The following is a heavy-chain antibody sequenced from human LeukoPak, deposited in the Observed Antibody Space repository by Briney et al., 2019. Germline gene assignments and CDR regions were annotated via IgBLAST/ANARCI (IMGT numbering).Heavy chain of an antibody. CDR2: IHTSGAN. CDR1: GDSISSANYH. Sequence: SETLSLTCTVSGDSISSANYHWSWIRQPAGKGLEWIGRIHTSGANTYNPSLKSRVTMSVDTSKNQFSLKLSSVTAADTAVYYCASEKGVAMVGDDAFDIWGQGTMVTVSS. D-gene: IGHD5-18*01. J-gene: IGHJ3*02. V-gene: IGHV4-61*02. CDR3: ASEKGVAMVGDDAFDI.